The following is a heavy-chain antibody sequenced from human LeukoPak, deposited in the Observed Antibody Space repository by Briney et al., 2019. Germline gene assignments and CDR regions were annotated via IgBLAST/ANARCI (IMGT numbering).Heavy chain of an antibody. CDR1: GYTFTSYG. CDR2: ISTYNGNT. Sequence: ASVKVSCKASGYTFTSYGISWVRQAPGQGLEWMGWISTYNGNTNYAQKLQGRVTMTTDTSTSTAYMELRSLRSDDTAVHYCARQDEYNLNEVYYFDYWGQGILVTVSS. V-gene: IGHV1-18*01. J-gene: IGHJ4*02. D-gene: IGHD1-20*01. CDR3: ARQDEYNLNEVYYFDY.